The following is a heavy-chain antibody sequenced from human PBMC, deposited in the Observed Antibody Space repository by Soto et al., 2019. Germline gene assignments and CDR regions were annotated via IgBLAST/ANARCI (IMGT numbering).Heavy chain of an antibody. D-gene: IGHD3-10*01. CDR3: ARAPGYGDIDY. J-gene: IGHJ4*02. CDR2: ISSDGTT. V-gene: IGHV3-48*01. CDR1: GFTFSNYA. Sequence: GGSLRLSCAASGFTFSNYAMSWVRQVPVKGLEWVSHISSDGTTYYADSVKGRFTISRDNAKNSLYLQMNSLIVEDTAVYYCARAPGYGDIDYWGRGTLVTGLL.